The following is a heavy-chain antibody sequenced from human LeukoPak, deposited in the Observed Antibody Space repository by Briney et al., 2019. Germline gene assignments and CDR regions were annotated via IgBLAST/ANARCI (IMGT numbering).Heavy chain of an antibody. Sequence: PSETLSLTCPVYGGSFSGYYWSWIRQPPGKGLEWIGEINHSGSTNYNPSLKSRVTISVDTSKNHFSLKLSSVTAADTAVYYWARLLPAGYVCGSYRYSYFDYWGEGTLVTVSS. CDR2: INHSGST. CDR3: ARLLPAGYVCGSYRYSYFDY. D-gene: IGHD3-16*02. J-gene: IGHJ4*02. CDR1: GGSFSGYY. V-gene: IGHV4-34*01.